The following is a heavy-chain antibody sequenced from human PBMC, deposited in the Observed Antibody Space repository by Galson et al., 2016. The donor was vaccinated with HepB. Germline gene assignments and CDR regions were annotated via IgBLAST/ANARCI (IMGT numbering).Heavy chain of an antibody. CDR2: INPNSGAT. J-gene: IGHJ6*04. CDR1: GYPFIAYT. V-gene: IGHV1-2*02. Sequence: SVKVSCKASGYPFIAYTIHWVRQAPGQGLEWLGWINPNSGATHSVQKFQDRVTMTRDTHISTGYLELSRLRSDDTAVYYCAKSQRAGTWRPDWHCGMDVWGKGTTVTVSS. D-gene: IGHD6-19*01. CDR3: AKSQRAGTWRPDWHCGMDV.